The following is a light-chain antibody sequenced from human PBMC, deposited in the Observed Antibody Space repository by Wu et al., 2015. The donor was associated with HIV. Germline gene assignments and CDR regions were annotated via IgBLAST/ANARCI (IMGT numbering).Light chain of an antibody. J-gene: IGKJ2*01. CDR3: QQFDTSPYT. V-gene: IGKV3-20*01. CDR2: GAS. CDR1: QSLSSSY. Sequence: EIVLTQSPATLSLSPGEGATLSCGASQSLSSSYLVWYQQKPGQTPRLLIYGASHRATGNPDRFSGSGSGTAFTLTISRLEPEDFAVYYCQQFDTSPYTFGQGTKLEIK.